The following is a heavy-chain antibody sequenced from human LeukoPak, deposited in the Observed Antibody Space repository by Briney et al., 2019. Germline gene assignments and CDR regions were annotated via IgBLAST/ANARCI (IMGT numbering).Heavy chain of an antibody. V-gene: IGHV1-69*05. CDR2: FSPISRKP. CDR3: ARHLSGGT. Sequence: ASVKVSCKGSGGTFSGYTITWVRQAPGQGLEWMGGFSPISRKPHYAQKFQGRVTMTRNTSISTAYMELSSLRSEDTAVYYCARHLSGGTWGQGTLVTVSS. D-gene: IGHD3-10*02. CDR1: GGTFSGYT. J-gene: IGHJ5*02.